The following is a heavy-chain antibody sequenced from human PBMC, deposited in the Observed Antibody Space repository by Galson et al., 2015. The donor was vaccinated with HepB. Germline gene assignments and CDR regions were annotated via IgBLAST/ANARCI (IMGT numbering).Heavy chain of an antibody. CDR2: ISTYNGNT. Sequence: SVKVSCKASGYTFTSYGINWVRQAPGQGLEWMGWISTYNGNTNYAQKLQGRVTMTTDSSTSTAYMELRSLRSDDTAVYYCARGIAVAGKGPRRGSYYYYMDVWGKGTTVTVSS. V-gene: IGHV1-18*01. J-gene: IGHJ6*03. D-gene: IGHD6-13*01. CDR1: GYTFTSYG. CDR3: ARGIAVAGKGPRRGSYYYYMDV.